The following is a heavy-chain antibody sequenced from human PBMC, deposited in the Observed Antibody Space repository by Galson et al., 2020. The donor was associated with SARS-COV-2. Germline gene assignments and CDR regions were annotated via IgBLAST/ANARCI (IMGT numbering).Heavy chain of an antibody. J-gene: IGHJ4*02. CDR2: IYSDGST. Sequence: GGSLRLSCAASGFTVSSNYMSWVRQAPGKGLEWVSVIYSDGSTYYADSVKGRFTISRDISKNTLYLQMNSLRVEDTAVYYCARDPSQTTMVPVWGQGTLVTVSS. CDR1: GFTVSSNY. CDR3: ARDPSQTTMVPV. V-gene: IGHV3-53*01. D-gene: IGHD5-18*01.